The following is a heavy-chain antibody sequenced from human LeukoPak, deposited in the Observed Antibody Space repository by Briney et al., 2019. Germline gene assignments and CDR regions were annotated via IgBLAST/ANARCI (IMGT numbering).Heavy chain of an antibody. J-gene: IGHJ6*04. CDR1: GGSFSGYY. V-gene: IGHV4-34*01. D-gene: IGHD3-10*01. CDR2: INHSGST. Sequence: SETLSLTCAVYGGSFSGYYWSWIRQPPGKGLEWIGEINHSGSTNYNPSLKSRVTISVDTSKDQFSLKLSSVTAADTAVYYCARPRRRTALDRYYYGSGSYSLDVWGKGTTVTISS. CDR3: ARPRRRTALDRYYYGSGSYSLDV.